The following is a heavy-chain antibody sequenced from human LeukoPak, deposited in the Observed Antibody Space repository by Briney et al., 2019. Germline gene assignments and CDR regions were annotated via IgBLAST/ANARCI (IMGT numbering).Heavy chain of an antibody. J-gene: IGHJ4*02. Sequence: ASVKVSCKTSGYTFTTYGISWLRQAPGQGLEWMGWISAHKGDTEYAQKFQGRVTMTRDTSTSTAYMELQSLTSDDTAVYYCSSATSSIAARLLYSFDYWAREPWSPSPQ. CDR2: ISAHKGDT. D-gene: IGHD6-6*01. CDR1: GYTFTTYG. CDR3: SSATSSIAARLLYSFDY. V-gene: IGHV1-18*01.